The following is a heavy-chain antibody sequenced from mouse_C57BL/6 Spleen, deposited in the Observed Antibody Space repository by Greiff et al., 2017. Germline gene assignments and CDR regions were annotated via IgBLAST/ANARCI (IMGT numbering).Heavy chain of an antibody. CDR1: GYAFSSSW. CDR3: ARNWDGGDY. Sequence: VKLMESGPELVKPGASVTISCKASGYAFSSSWMNWVKQRPGKGLEWIGRIYPGDGDTNYNGKFKGKATLTADKSSSTAYMQLSSLTSEDSAVYFCARNWDGGDYWGQGTTLTVSS. J-gene: IGHJ2*01. CDR2: IYPGDGDT. D-gene: IGHD4-1*01. V-gene: IGHV1-82*01.